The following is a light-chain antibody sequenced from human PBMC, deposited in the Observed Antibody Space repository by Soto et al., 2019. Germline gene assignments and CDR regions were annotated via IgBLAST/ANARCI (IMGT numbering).Light chain of an antibody. J-gene: IGKJ1*01. CDR1: QSLLYSSKNKNY. V-gene: IGKV4-1*01. CDR2: WAS. Sequence: DIVMTQSPDSLAVSLGERATINCKSSQSLLYSSKNKNYLAWYQQKPGQPPNLLIYWASTRESGVPDRFSGSGSGIEFTLTISSLQAEDVAVYYCQQYYSTPRTFGQGTKVEIK. CDR3: QQYYSTPRT.